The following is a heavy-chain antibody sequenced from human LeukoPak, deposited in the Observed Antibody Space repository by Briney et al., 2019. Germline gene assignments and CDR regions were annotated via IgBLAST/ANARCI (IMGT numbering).Heavy chain of an antibody. D-gene: IGHD3-22*01. CDR1: GGSFSGYY. Sequence: PSETLSLTCAVYGGSFSGYYWSWIRQPPGKGLEWIGEINHSGSTNYNPSLKSRVTISLDTCKNQLSLKLSSVTAADTAVYYCARPYYYDSRIDPWGQGILVTVSS. J-gene: IGHJ5*02. CDR3: ARPYYYDSRIDP. V-gene: IGHV4-34*01. CDR2: INHSGST.